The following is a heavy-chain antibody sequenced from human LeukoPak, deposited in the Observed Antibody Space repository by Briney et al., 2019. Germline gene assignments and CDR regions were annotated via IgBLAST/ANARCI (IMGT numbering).Heavy chain of an antibody. Sequence: SVKVSCKASGGTFSSYAISWVRQAPGQGLEWMGRIIPIFGIANYAQKFQGRVTITADKSTSTAYMELSSLRSEDTAVYYCARDLVGDSPDYYYGMDVWGQGTTVSVSS. CDR3: ARDLVGDSPDYYYGMDV. D-gene: IGHD4-17*01. CDR1: GGTFSSYA. J-gene: IGHJ6*02. V-gene: IGHV1-69*04. CDR2: IIPIFGIA.